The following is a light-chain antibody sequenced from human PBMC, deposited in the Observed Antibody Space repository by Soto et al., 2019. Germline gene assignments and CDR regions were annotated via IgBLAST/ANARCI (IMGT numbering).Light chain of an antibody. CDR1: SGYSDYK. CDR2: VGAGGIVG. V-gene: IGLV9-49*01. CDR3: GSEQGIGSDFVIL. Sequence: QPVLTQPPSASASLGASVTLTCTLSSGYSDYKVDWFQQRPGKGPRFLMRVGAGGIVGSKGDGIPDHFSVLGSDLNRYLTIKNIQDEDESDYHCGSEQGIGSDFVILFGGGTKLTVL. J-gene: IGLJ2*01.